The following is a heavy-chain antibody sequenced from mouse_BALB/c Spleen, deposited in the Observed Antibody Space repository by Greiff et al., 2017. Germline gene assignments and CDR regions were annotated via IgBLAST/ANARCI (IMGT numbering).Heavy chain of an antibody. CDR2: ISSGGGST. CDR1: GFTFSSYD. CDR3: ARHPYGNYGWFAY. V-gene: IGHV5-12-1*01. D-gene: IGHD2-1*01. Sequence: EVKLVESGGDLVKPGGSLKLSCAASGFTFSSYDMSWVRQTPEKRLEWVAYISSGGGSTYYPDTVKGRFTISRDNAKNTLYLQMSSLKSEDTAMYYCARHPYGNYGWFAYWGQGTLVTVSA. J-gene: IGHJ3*01.